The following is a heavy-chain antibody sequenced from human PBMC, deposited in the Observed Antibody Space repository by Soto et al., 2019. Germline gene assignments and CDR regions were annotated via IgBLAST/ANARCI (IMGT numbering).Heavy chain of an antibody. J-gene: IGHJ4*02. CDR3: ANGRATYGLLTHDY. CDR1: GFSFRNYA. CDR2: LTGSSSNI. D-gene: IGHD3-10*01. V-gene: IGHV3-23*01. Sequence: SLRLSCAASGFSFRNYAMSWVRQAPGKGLEWISTLTGSSSNIYYADSVKGRFAISRDNSRNILYLQMNSLTAEDTAVYYCANGRATYGLLTHDYWGQGTRVTVSS.